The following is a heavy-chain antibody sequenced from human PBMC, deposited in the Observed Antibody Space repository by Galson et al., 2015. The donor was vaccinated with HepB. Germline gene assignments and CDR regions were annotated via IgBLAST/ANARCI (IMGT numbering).Heavy chain of an antibody. CDR3: ARDSETYGDYASDFDY. J-gene: IGHJ4*02. CDR2: ISSSSSTI. CDR1: GFTFSSYS. D-gene: IGHD4-17*01. V-gene: IGHV3-48*04. Sequence: SLRLSCAASGFTFSSYSMNWVRQAPGRGLEWVSYISSSSSTIYYADSVKGRFTISRDNAKNSLYLQMNSLRAEDTAVYYCARDSETYGDYASDFDYWGQGTLVTVSS.